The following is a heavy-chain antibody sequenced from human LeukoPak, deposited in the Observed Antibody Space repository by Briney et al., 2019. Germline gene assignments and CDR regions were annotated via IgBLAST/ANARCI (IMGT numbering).Heavy chain of an antibody. V-gene: IGHV4-61*02. D-gene: IGHD3-10*01. CDR2: IYTSGST. J-gene: IGHJ3*02. Sequence: SETLSLTCTVSGGSISSGSYYWSWLRQPAGKGLGWIGRIYTSGSTNYNPSLKSRVTMSVDTSKNQFSLKLSSVTAADTAVYYCARRGISYYGSGNRAFDIWGQGTMVTVSS. CDR3: ARRGISYYGSGNRAFDI. CDR1: GGSISSGSYY.